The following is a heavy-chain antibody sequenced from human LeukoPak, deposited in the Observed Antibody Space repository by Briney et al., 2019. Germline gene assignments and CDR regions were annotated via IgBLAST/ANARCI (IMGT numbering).Heavy chain of an antibody. CDR1: GYTFTSYD. V-gene: IGHV1-8*01. J-gene: IGHJ4*02. CDR3: ARGPLRKASPNVWYDFWSGYQPNDY. CDR2: MNPNSGNT. D-gene: IGHD3-3*01. Sequence: ASVKVSCKASGYTFTSYDINWVRQATGQGLEWMGWMNPNSGNTGYAQKFQGRVTMTRNTSISTAYMELSSLRSEDTAVYYCARGPLRKASPNVWYDFWSGYQPNDYWGQGTLVTVSS.